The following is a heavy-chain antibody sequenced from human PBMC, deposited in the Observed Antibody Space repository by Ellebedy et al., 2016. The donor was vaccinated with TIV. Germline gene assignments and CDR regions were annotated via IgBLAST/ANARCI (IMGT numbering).Heavy chain of an antibody. CDR2: LLHTGSP. J-gene: IGHJ6*02. D-gene: IGHD1-26*01. CDR1: GGSIRGSGSY. CDR3: ARLEPAYYYAMGV. V-gene: IGHV4-39*01. Sequence: MPSETLSLTCGVSGGSIRGSGSYWGWIRQPPGKGLEWIGSLLHTGSPYYKPSLESRVTMSIDSSKNQFSLELRSVTAADTAVYYCARLEPAYYYAMGVWGQGTTVIVSS.